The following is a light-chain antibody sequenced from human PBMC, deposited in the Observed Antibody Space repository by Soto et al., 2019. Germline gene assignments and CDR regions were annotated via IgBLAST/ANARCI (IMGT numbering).Light chain of an antibody. CDR2: YDD. J-gene: IGLJ1*01. V-gene: IGLV1-36*01. CDR3: AAWDDSLNGYV. CDR1: SSNIGNNA. Sequence: QSVLTQPPSVSEAPRQRVTISCSGSSSNIGNNAVNWYQQLPGKAPKLLIYYDDLLPSGVSDRFSGSNSGTSASLAISGLQSEDEADYYCAAWDDSLNGYVFGTRTKVTVL.